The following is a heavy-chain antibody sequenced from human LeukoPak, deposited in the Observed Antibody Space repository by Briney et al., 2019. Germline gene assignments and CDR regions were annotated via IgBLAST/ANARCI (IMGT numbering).Heavy chain of an antibody. CDR1: GFTFSNYW. Sequence: DPGGSLRLSCAASGFTFSNYWMHWVRHAPGKGLEWVSGITWNSDRKGYADSVKGRFTISRDNAKNSLYLQMSSLRAEDMALYYCAKAGGSGYYNDAFDIWGQGTMVTVSS. J-gene: IGHJ3*02. CDR2: ITWNSDRK. D-gene: IGHD3-22*01. V-gene: IGHV3-9*03. CDR3: AKAGGSGYYNDAFDI.